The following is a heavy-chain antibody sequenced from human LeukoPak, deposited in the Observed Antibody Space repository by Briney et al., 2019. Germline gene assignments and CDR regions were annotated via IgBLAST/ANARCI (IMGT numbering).Heavy chain of an antibody. Sequence: SETLSLTCAVSGASINSTKWWTWVRQPPGKGLEWVGEIYHSGGTNYNPSLKSRVSISADKSRNQFSLKLNSVTAADTAVYYCARGSTWSDYWGQGTLVTVSS. CDR3: ARGSTWSDY. V-gene: IGHV4-4*02. D-gene: IGHD6-13*01. CDR2: IYHSGGT. J-gene: IGHJ4*02. CDR1: GASINSTKW.